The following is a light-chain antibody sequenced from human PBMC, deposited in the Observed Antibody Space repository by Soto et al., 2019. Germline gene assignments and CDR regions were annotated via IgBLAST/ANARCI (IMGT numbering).Light chain of an antibody. CDR3: QQRSNWPRT. CDR2: RAS. Sequence: VMTQSPATLSLSPGERATLSCRASQNVGGSVAWYQQKHGQAPRLLIYRASTRATGIPARFSGSVSGTDGTITINSLETEDGAVYYCQQRSNWPRTFGQGTKVDIK. CDR1: QNVGGS. V-gene: IGKV3-15*01. J-gene: IGKJ1*01.